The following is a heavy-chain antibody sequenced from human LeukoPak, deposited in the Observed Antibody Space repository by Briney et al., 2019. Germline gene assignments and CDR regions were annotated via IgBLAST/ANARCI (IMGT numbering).Heavy chain of an antibody. CDR2: ITSSSGNT. CDR1: GLTFSSYS. CDR3: ARCHYDSSGYVLDC. V-gene: IGHV3-48*01. D-gene: IGHD3-22*01. Sequence: GGSLRLSCAASGLTFSSYSMNWVRQAPGKGLERISYITSSSGNTYYADSVKGRFTISRDNAKNSLYLQMNSLRAEDTAVYYCARCHYDSSGYVLDCWGQGTLLTVSS. J-gene: IGHJ4*02.